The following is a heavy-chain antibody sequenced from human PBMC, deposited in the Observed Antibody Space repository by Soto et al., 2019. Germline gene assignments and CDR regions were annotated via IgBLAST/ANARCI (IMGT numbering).Heavy chain of an antibody. V-gene: IGHV1-69*02. Sequence: QFQLVQSGSEVKKPGSSLKVSFKASGGTFSSYTISWVRQAPGQGLEWMGRIIPILGIANYAQKFQGRVTITADKSTSTAYMELSSLRSEDTAVYYCARVGTSGRVCCAFDIWGQGTMVTVSS. CDR2: IIPILGIA. D-gene: IGHD3-10*01. J-gene: IGHJ3*02. CDR3: ARVGTSGRVCCAFDI. CDR1: GGTFSSYT.